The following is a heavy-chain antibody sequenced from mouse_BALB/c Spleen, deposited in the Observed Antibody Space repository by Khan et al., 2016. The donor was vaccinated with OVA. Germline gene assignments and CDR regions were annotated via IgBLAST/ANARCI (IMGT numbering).Heavy chain of an antibody. CDR2: MIYTGYT. V-gene: IGHV3-8*02. D-gene: IGHD2-14*01. CDR3: ARSAYRYAFAY. Sequence: EMKLLESGPSLVKPSQTLSLTCSVTGDSITSGYWSWIRKFPGNKLEYMGYMIYTGYTDYNPSLKSRIAITRHTSKNQYYLQLNSVTAEDTATYYCARSAYRYAFAYWGQGTLVTVSA. CDR1: GDSITSGY. J-gene: IGHJ3*01.